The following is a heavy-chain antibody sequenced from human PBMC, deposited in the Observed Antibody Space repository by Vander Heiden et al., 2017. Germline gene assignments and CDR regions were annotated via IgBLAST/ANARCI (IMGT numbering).Heavy chain of an antibody. CDR2: ISYDGSNK. D-gene: IGHD6-25*01. CDR1: GFTFSSYG. Sequence: VQLVESWGGVVQPGQSLRPSCAASGFTFSSYGMHWVRQAPGKGLEWVAVISYDGSNKYYADSVKGRFTISRDNSKNTLYLQMNSLRAEDTAVYYCAKDLGFNWGQGTLVTVSS. V-gene: IGHV3-30*18. CDR3: AKDLGFN. J-gene: IGHJ4*02.